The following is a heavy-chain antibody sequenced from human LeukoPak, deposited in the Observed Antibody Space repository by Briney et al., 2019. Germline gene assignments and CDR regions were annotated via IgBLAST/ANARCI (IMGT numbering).Heavy chain of an antibody. CDR1: GYTFTGYY. V-gene: IGHV1-2*02. Sequence: ASVKVSCKASGYTFTGYYIHWVRQAPGQGLEWMGWINPNSGGTNYAQMFQGRVTMTRDTSISTAYMEVSRLRSDDTAVYYCARVFDGATPDYWGQGTLVTVSS. CDR2: INPNSGGT. J-gene: IGHJ4*02. CDR3: ARVFDGATPDY. D-gene: IGHD1-26*01.